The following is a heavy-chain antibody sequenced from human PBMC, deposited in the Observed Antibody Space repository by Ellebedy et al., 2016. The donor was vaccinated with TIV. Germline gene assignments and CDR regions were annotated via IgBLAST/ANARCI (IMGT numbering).Heavy chain of an antibody. D-gene: IGHD6-13*01. V-gene: IGHV3-30*18. CDR1: GFTFNRYG. CDR2: ISYDGSDK. CDR3: AKDGRIAATGHFDY. J-gene: IGHJ4*02. Sequence: GESLKISXVDSGFTFNRYGMHWVRQAPGRGLEWVALISYDGSDKYYADSVKGRITISRDNSKNTLYLQMNRLRTEDTAMYYCAKDGRIAATGHFDYWGQGTLVTVSS.